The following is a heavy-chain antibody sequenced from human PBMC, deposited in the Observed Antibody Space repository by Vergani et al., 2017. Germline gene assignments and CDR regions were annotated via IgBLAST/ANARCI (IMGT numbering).Heavy chain of an antibody. D-gene: IGHD3-10*01. CDR3: ARGNYYCSGTYVDP. CDR2: IYSGDET. Sequence: ELQLVESGGGFVPPGGSLRLSCVASGSTVSGNYMTWVPQAPGKGLEWVSHIYSGDETYYADSVKGRVTNSRDTSKNTLHLQIKNLRVEDTAVYYCARGNYYCSGTYVDPWGQGTLVTVSS. CDR1: GSTVSGNY. V-gene: IGHV3-66*02. J-gene: IGHJ5*02.